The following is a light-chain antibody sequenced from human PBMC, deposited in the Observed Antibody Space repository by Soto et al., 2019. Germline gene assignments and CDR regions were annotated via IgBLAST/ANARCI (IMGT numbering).Light chain of an antibody. CDR2: GAS. J-gene: IGKJ1*01. V-gene: IGKV3-15*01. CDR3: QQYNTWPRT. Sequence: EIVMTQSPATLSVSPGERATLSCRASQSVSNNLAWNQQKPGQAPRLLIYGASTRATGIPARFSGSGSGTEFTLTDISLQSEDFAVYYCQQYNTWPRTFGQGTKVEIK. CDR1: QSVSNN.